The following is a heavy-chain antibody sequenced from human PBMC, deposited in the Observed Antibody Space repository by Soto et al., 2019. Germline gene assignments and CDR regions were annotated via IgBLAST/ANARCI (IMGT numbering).Heavy chain of an antibody. CDR1: GGSISSYY. Sequence: QVQLQESGPGLVKPSETLSLTCTVSGGSISSYYLSWIRQPAGKVLEGIGRIYTSGSTNYNPSLMSRVTTSVDTSKNQFSLKLSSVTAADTAVYYCASTKFEYSSSWYPNGFDHLCQGTLVTVSS. J-gene: IGHJ5*02. V-gene: IGHV4-4*07. CDR3: ASTKFEYSSSWYPNGFDH. CDR2: IYTSGST. D-gene: IGHD6-13*01.